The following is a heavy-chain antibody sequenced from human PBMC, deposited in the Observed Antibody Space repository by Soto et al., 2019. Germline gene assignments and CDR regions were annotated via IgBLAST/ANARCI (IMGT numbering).Heavy chain of an antibody. CDR1: GGSISSSSYY. J-gene: IGHJ4*02. CDR2: IYYSGST. Sequence: PSETLSLTCTVSGGSISSSSYYWGWIRQPPGKGLEWIGSIYYSGSTYYNPSLKSRVTISVDTSKNQFSLKLSSVTAADTAVYYCARHVSKVVVILDFDYWGQGTLVTVSS. V-gene: IGHV4-39*01. CDR3: ARHVSKVVVILDFDY. D-gene: IGHD3-22*01.